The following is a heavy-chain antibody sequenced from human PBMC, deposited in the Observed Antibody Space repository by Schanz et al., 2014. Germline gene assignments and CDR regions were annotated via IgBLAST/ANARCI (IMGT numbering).Heavy chain of an antibody. CDR1: GLIFSNYV. J-gene: IGHJ3*02. CDR3: AKGRFGELSAFDI. V-gene: IGHV3-23*01. D-gene: IGHD3-10*01. CDR2: IGTSGGT. Sequence: EVQLLESGGGLVQPGGSLKLSCAASGLIFSNYVMSWVRQAPGKGLGWVSTIGTSGGTNYAESVKGRFTISRDNSKNTLYLQMNSLRAEDTAVYYCAKGRFGELSAFDIWGQGTMVTVSS.